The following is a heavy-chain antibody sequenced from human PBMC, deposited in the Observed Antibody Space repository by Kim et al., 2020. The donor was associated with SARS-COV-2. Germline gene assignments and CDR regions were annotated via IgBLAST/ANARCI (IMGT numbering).Heavy chain of an antibody. D-gene: IGHD3-22*01. V-gene: IGHV3-15*01. Sequence: AAPVKGRFTISRDDSKNTLYLQMNSLKTEDTAVYYCTTAGYYYDSSGYQYWGQGTLVTVSS. J-gene: IGHJ4*02. CDR3: TTAGYYYDSSGYQY.